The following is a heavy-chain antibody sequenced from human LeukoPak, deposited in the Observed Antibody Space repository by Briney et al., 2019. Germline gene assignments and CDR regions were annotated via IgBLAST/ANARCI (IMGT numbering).Heavy chain of an antibody. CDR1: GGSISSGGYY. Sequence: SETLSLTCTVSGGSISSGGYYWSWIRQHPGKGLEWIGYIYYSGSTYYNPSLKSRVTISVDTSKNQFSLKLSSVAAADTAVYYCARVRGVYAFDIWGQGTMVTVSS. CDR3: ARVRGVYAFDI. D-gene: IGHD3-10*01. J-gene: IGHJ3*02. CDR2: IYYSGST. V-gene: IGHV4-31*03.